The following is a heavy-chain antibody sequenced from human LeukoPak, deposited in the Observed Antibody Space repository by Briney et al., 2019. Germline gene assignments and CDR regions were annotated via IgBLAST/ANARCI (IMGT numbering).Heavy chain of an antibody. CDR1: GGTFSSYA. V-gene: IGHV1-69*13. CDR2: IIPIFGTA. J-gene: IGHJ4*02. D-gene: IGHD6-13*01. Sequence: ASVKVSCKASGGTFSSYAISWVRQAPGQGLEWMGGIIPIFGTANYAQKFQGRVTITADESTSTAYMEPSSLRSEDTAVYYCARLDRIAAAGTFDYWGQETLVTVSS. CDR3: ARLDRIAAAGTFDY.